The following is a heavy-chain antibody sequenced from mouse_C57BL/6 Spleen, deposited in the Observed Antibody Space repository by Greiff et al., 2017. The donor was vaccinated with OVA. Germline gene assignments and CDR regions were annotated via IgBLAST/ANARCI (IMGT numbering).Heavy chain of an antibody. Sequence: QVQLQQPGAELVRPGSSVKLSCKASGYTFTSYWMHWVKQRPIQGLEWIGNIDPSDSETHYNQKFKDKATLTVDKSSSTAYMQLSSLTSEDSAVYYCARLYYDSDWYFDVWGTGTTVTVSS. V-gene: IGHV1-52*01. D-gene: IGHD2-4*01. CDR3: ARLYYDSDWYFDV. J-gene: IGHJ1*03. CDR2: IDPSDSET. CDR1: GYTFTSYW.